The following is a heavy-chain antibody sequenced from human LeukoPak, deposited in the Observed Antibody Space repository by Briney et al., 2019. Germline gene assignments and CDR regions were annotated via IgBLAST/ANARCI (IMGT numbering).Heavy chain of an antibody. CDR2: IYTSGSI. Sequence: SETLSLTCTVSGGSISSYYWSWIRQPAGKGLEWIGRIYTSGSINYNPSLKSRVTMSVDTSKNQFSLKLSSVTAADTAVYYCARNRVPAAMGWFDPWGQGTLVTVSS. J-gene: IGHJ5*02. D-gene: IGHD2-2*01. V-gene: IGHV4-4*07. CDR3: ARNRVPAAMGWFDP. CDR1: GGSISSYY.